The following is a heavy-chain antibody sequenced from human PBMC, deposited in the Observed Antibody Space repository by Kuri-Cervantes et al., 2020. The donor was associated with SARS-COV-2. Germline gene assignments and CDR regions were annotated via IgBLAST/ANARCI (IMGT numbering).Heavy chain of an antibody. D-gene: IGHD1-26*01. CDR3: AKDRVSGSYASGWFDP. CDR2: IRYDGSNK. V-gene: IGHV3-30*02. CDR1: GFTFSSYG. Sequence: GGSLRLSCAASGFTFSSYGMHWVRQAPGKRLEWVAFIRYDGSNKYYADSVKGRFTISRDNSKNTLYLQMNSLRAEDTAVYYCAKDRVSGSYASGWFDPWGQGTLVTVSS. J-gene: IGHJ5*02.